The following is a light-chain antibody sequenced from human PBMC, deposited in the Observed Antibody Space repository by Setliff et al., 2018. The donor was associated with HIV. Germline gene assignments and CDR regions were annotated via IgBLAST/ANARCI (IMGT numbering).Light chain of an antibody. J-gene: IGLJ1*01. CDR1: NIGSKT. Sequence: SFELTQPVSVSVAPGKTAGITCGGNNIGSKTVHWYQQKPGQAPVLVIYDDGDRPSGIPERFSGSNSGTTATLTISRVEAGDEADYYCQVWDSRSDHFVFGTGTKVTVL. V-gene: IGLV3-21*03. CDR2: DDG. CDR3: QVWDSRSDHFV.